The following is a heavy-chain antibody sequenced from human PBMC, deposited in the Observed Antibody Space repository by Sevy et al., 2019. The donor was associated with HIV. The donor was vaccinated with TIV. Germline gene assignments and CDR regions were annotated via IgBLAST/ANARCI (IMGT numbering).Heavy chain of an antibody. CDR1: GFTFNTYG. CDR3: ARDSEYTNNWNPGY. D-gene: IGHD1-1*01. J-gene: IGHJ4*02. Sequence: GGSLRLSCAASGFTFNTYGMHWVRQAPGKGLEWVAVITYDESSAYYANSVKGRFTISRDNSKNTLYLQMNSLRAADMAVYYCARDSEYTNNWNPGYWGQGTLVTVSS. CDR2: ITYDESSA. V-gene: IGHV3-30*03.